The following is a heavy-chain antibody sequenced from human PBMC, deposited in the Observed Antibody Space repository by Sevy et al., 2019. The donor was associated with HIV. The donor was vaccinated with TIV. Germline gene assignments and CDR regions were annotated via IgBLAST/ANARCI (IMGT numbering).Heavy chain of an antibody. D-gene: IGHD2-15*01. V-gene: IGHV4-38-2*01. CDR3: ARVYSGYIDQ. J-gene: IGHJ4*02. CDR2: IYYTGST. CDR1: GYSISSGHY. Sequence: SETLSLTCAVSGYSISSGHYWGWIRQPPGKGLEWVGGIYYTGSTFYNPSLESRLTISVDTSRNQFSLRLSSVTAADTAVYYCARVYSGYIDQWDQGTLVTVSS.